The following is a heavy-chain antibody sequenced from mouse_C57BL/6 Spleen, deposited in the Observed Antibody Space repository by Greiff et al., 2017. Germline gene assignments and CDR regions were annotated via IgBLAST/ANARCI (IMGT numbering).Heavy chain of an antibody. Sequence: EVKLMESGGGLVQSGRSLRLSCATSGFTFSDFYMEWVRQAPGKGLEWIAASRNKANDYTTEYSASVKGRFIVSRDTSQSILYLQMNALRAEDTAIYYCARVHYYDYDGWYFDVWGTGTTVTVSS. CDR3: ARVHYYDYDGWYFDV. CDR2: SRNKANDYTT. J-gene: IGHJ1*03. CDR1: GFTFSDFY. D-gene: IGHD2-4*01. V-gene: IGHV7-1*01.